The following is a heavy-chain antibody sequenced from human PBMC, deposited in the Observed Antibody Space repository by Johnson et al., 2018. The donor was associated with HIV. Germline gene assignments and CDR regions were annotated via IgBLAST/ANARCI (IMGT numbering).Heavy chain of an antibody. Sequence: VQLVESGGGLVKPGGSLRLSCAASGFTFNNYVMTWVRQAPGKGLEWVSGISGSDFGPYYADSVKGRFTISRDNAKNTLYLQMNSLRAEDTAVYYCARVGGSSWSDAFDIWGQGTMVTVSS. V-gene: IGHV3-23*04. J-gene: IGHJ3*02. CDR1: GFTFNNYV. D-gene: IGHD6-13*01. CDR2: ISGSDFGP. CDR3: ARVGGSSWSDAFDI.